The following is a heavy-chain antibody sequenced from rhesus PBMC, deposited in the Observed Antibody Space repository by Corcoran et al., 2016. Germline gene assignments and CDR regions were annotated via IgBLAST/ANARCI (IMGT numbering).Heavy chain of an antibody. CDR2: TYGSGSST. J-gene: IGHJ4*01. V-gene: IGHV4-169*01. CDR3: ARGVGYSHYGPFDY. Sequence: QLQLQESGPGLVKPSETLSLTCAVSGGSISSSYWSWIRPAPGKGLEWLGDTYGSGSSTNYHPSLKSPVTLSVDTSKNQLSLKLSAVTAADTAVYYCARGVGYSHYGPFDYWGQGVLVTVSS. D-gene: IGHD4-23*01. CDR1: GGSISSSY.